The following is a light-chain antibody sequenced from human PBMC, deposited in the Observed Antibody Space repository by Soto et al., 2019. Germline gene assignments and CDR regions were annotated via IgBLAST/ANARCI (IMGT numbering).Light chain of an antibody. CDR3: SSYTASSTYV. Sequence: QSALTQLASVSGSPGQSITISCTGTSSDVGGYNYVSWYQHHPGKAPKLMIFDVSHRPSGVSNRFSGSKSGNTASLTISGLQAEDEADYYCSSYTASSTYVFGTGTKLTVL. CDR1: SSDVGGYNY. J-gene: IGLJ1*01. CDR2: DVS. V-gene: IGLV2-14*03.